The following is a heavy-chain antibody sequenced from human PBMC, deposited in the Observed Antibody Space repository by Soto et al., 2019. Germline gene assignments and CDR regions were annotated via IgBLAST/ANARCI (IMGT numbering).Heavy chain of an antibody. CDR3: ARSSGGPAPYGMAV. CDR2: IIPIFGTA. CDR1: GGTFSSYA. D-gene: IGHD2-15*01. Sequence: GASVKVSCKASGGTFSSYAISWVRQAPGQGLEWMGGIIPIFGTASYAQKFQGRVTITADESTSTAYMELSSLRSEDTAVYYCARSSGGPAPYGMAVWGQGTTVTVSS. J-gene: IGHJ6*02. V-gene: IGHV1-69*13.